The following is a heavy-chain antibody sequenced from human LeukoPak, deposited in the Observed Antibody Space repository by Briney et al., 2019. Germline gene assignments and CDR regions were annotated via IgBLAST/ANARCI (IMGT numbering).Heavy chain of an antibody. CDR2: INPYSGGT. J-gene: IGHJ5*02. D-gene: IGHD1-26*01. CDR1: GYTFTGYY. CDR3: ARGPSGSYLNWLDP. V-gene: IGHV1-2*02. Sequence: ASVQILCKASGYTFTGYYMHWVREAPGQGLEWMGWINPYSGGTNYAQKFQDRVTMSRDTSINTAYIELSGLRSDDTAVYYRARGPSGSYLNWLDPWGQGTLVTVSS.